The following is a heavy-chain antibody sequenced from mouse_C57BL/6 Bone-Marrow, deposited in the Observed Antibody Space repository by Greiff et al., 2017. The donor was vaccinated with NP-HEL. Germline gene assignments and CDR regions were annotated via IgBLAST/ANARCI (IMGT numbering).Heavy chain of an antibody. V-gene: IGHV2-5*01. CDR1: GFSFTSYG. CDR3: AKTNYGYDAWFAY. J-gene: IGHJ3*01. CDR2: ICRGGST. D-gene: IGHD2-2*01. Sequence: VQLQQSGPGLVQPSQSLSITCTVSGFSFTSYGVHWVRQSPGKGLEWLGVICRGGSTDYNAAFMSRLSITKDNSKSQVFFKMNSLQADDTAIYYCAKTNYGYDAWFAYWGQGTLVTVSA.